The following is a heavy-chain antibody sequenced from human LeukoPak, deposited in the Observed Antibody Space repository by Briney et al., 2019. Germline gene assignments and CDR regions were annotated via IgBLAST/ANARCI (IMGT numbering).Heavy chain of an antibody. D-gene: IGHD3-3*01. CDR2: IYYSGST. CDR3: ARVHYDFWSGYFAWFDP. J-gene: IGHJ5*02. CDR1: GGSISSYY. V-gene: IGHV4-59*01. Sequence: SETLSLTCTVSGGSISSYYWSWIRQPPGKGLEWIGYIYYSGSTNHNPSLKSRVTISVDTSKNQFSLKLSSVTAADAAVYYCARVHYDFWSGYFAWFDPWGQGTLVTVSS.